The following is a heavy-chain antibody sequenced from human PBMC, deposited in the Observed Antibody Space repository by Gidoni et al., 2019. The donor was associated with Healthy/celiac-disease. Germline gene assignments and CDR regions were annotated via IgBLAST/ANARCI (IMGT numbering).Heavy chain of an antibody. J-gene: IGHJ4*02. CDR1: GGSFSGYY. Sequence: QVQLQQWGAGRWKPSETLYRTCAVYGGSFSGYYWSWIRQPPGKGLEWIGEINHSGSTNYNPSLTSRVPISVDTSKNQFSLKLSSVTAAATAVYYCASRGSKAVDYWGQGTLVTVSS. V-gene: IGHV4-34*01. CDR2: INHSGST. D-gene: IGHD1-26*01. CDR3: ASRGSKAVDY.